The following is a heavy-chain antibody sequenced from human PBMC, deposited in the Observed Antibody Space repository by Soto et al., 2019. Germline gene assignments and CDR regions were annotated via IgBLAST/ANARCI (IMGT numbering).Heavy chain of an antibody. J-gene: IGHJ4*03. CDR2: IYYSGST. V-gene: IGHV4-59*08. CDR3: ARRSSIAGYFDY. D-gene: IGHD6-6*01. Sequence: QVQLQESGPGLVKPSETLSLTCTVSGGSISSYYWSWIRQPPGKGLEWIGYIYYSGSTNYNPSLKSRVTISVDTSKNQFSLKLSSVTAADTAVYYGARRSSIAGYFDYWGQGTLVNVS. CDR1: GGSISSYY.